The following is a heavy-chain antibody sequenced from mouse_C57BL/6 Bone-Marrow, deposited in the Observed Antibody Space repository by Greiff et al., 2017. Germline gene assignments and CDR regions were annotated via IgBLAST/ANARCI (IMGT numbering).Heavy chain of an antibody. Sequence: EVKLVESGGDLVKPGGSLKLSCAASGFTFSSYGMSWVRQTPDKRLEWVATISSGGSYTYYPASVKGRFTISRDNAKNTLYLQMSSLKSEDTAMYYCARQRTGYYFDYWGQGTTLTVSS. CDR2: ISSGGSYT. CDR1: GFTFSSYG. D-gene: IGHD4-1*01. J-gene: IGHJ2*01. CDR3: ARQRTGYYFDY. V-gene: IGHV5-6*01.